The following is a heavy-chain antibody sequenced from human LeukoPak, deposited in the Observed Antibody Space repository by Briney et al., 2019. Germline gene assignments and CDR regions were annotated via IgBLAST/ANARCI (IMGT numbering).Heavy chain of an antibody. CDR3: ARGPTGLCSITSCYFDY. V-gene: IGHV3-7*01. J-gene: IGHJ4*02. CDR1: GFTFSSCW. CDR2: IKRDGSEK. Sequence: GGSLRLSCAASGFTFSSCWMSWVRQAPGKGLEWVADIKRDGSEKYYVDSVKGRFTISRDNAKNSLHLQMDSLRAEDTAIYYCARGPTGLCSITSCYFDYWGQGTLVTVSS. D-gene: IGHD2-2*01.